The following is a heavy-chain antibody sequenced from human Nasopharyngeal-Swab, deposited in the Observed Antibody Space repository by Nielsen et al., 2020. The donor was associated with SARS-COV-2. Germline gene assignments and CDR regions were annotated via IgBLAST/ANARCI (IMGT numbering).Heavy chain of an antibody. CDR1: GFTFSRYW. V-gene: IGHV3-7*03. D-gene: IGHD4-23*01. J-gene: IGHJ4*02. Sequence: GESLKISCAASGFTFSRYWMSWVRQAPGKGLEWVANIKEDGSEKYYVDSVKGRLTISRDNAKNSLYLQMNSLRAEDTAVYYCAGGNSADHWGQGTLVTVSS. CDR3: AGGNSADH. CDR2: IKEDGSEK.